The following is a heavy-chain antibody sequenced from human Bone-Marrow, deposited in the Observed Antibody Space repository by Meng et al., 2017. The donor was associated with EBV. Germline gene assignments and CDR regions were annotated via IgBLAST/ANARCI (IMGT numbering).Heavy chain of an antibody. Sequence: GEVVRAGAEVKKPGSSVKVSCWTSGGTFNSDAVSWVRQAPGQGLEWMGGLIPMSGAPHYAQKFQGRVTITADESTSTHYMDLSNLRSDDTAMYYCASESGRGFTPDYWGQGTLVTVSS. CDR1: GGTFNSDA. D-gene: IGHD3-10*01. V-gene: IGHV1-69*01. CDR2: LIPMSGAP. CDR3: ASESGRGFTPDY. J-gene: IGHJ4*02.